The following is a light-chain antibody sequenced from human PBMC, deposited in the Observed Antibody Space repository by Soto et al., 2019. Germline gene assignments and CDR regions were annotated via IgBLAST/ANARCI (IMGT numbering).Light chain of an antibody. V-gene: IGKV1-5*03. J-gene: IGKJ1*01. CDR3: QQYNSRT. CDR2: KAS. CDR1: QSISSW. Sequence: DIQMTQSPSTLSASVGDRVTITSRASQSISSWLAWYQQKPGKAPKLLIYKASSLESGVPSRFSGSGSGTEFTLTISSLQPDDFATYYCQQYNSRTFGQGTKVEIK.